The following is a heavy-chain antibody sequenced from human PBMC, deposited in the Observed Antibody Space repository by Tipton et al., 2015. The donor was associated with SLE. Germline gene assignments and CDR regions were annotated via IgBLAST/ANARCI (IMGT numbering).Heavy chain of an antibody. CDR3: ARDFTVTTPDAFDF. V-gene: IGHV3-21*03. J-gene: IGHJ3*01. CDR2: ISSSSSYI. CDR1: GFTFSSYG. Sequence: GSLRLSCAASGFTFSSYGMHWVRQAPGKGLEWVSSISSSSSYIYYADSVKGRFTISRDNAKNSLYLQMNSLRAEDTAVYYCARDFTVTTPDAFDFWGQGTMVTVPS. D-gene: IGHD4-11*01.